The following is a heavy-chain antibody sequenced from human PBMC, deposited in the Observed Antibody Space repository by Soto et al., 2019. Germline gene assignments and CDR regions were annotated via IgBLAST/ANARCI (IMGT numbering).Heavy chain of an antibody. D-gene: IGHD3-3*02. J-gene: IGHJ4*02. Sequence: EVQLVESGGGLVKPGGSLRLSCAASGFTFSDFTVNWVRQAPGKGLQWVSSISSGGSFISYADSVRGRFTISRDNAKNSLYLPADSLRAEDTAVFFCPRGSMRTFDYWGQGTLVTVSS. CDR1: GFTFSDFT. CDR3: PRGSMRTFDY. V-gene: IGHV3-21*01. CDR2: ISSGGSFI.